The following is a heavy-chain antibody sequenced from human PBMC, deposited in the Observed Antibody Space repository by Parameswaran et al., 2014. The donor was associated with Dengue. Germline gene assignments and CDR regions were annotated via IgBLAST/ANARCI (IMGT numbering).Heavy chain of an antibody. V-gene: IGHV3-11*01. CDR2: MSGSGNEI. J-gene: IGHJ4*02. Sequence: RWIRQPPGKGLEWISVMSGSGNEIDHADSVKGRFTISRDNAKKSLYLQMNNLRAEDTALYHCARSIYDNYDFWSGYQDYWGQGTLVTVSS. CDR3: ARSIYDNYDFWSGYQDY. D-gene: IGHD3-3*01.